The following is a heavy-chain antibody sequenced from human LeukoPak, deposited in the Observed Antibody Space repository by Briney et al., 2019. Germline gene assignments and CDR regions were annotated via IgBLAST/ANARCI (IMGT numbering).Heavy chain of an antibody. CDR3: ARDGGPVVPAAIDY. CDR1: GYSISSGYY. CDR2: IYHSGSA. V-gene: IGHV4-38-2*02. J-gene: IGHJ4*02. D-gene: IGHD2-2*01. Sequence: SETLSLTCTVSGYSISSGYYWGWIRQPPGKGLEWIGSIYHSGSAYYNPSLKSRVTISVDTSKNQFSLKLSSVPAADTAVYYCARDGGPVVPAAIDYWGQGTLVTVSS.